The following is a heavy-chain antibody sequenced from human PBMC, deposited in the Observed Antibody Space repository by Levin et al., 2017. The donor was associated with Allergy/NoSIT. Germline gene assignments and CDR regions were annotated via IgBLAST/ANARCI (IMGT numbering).Heavy chain of an antibody. CDR1: GYTFTGYY. CDR2: MNPNSGGT. V-gene: IGHV1-2*02. Sequence: WASVKVSCKTFGYTFTGYYMHWVRQAPGQGLEWMGWMNPNSGGTNYAQKFQGRVTMTRDTSISTAYMELSSLRSDDTAVYYCARGVPVGTTSPDVFDIWGQGTVVTVSS. CDR3: ARGVPVGTTSPDVFDI. D-gene: IGHD5-12*01. J-gene: IGHJ3*02.